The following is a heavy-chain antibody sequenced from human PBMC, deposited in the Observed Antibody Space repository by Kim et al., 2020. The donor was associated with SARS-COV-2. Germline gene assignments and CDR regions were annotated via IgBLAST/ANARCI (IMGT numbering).Heavy chain of an antibody. CDR1: GYTFTSYG. Sequence: ASVKVSCKASGYTFTSYGISWVRQAPGQGLEWMGWISAYNGNTNYAQKLQGRVTMTTDTSTSTAYMELRSLRSDDTAVYYCARGGGQYYYGSGSNNWFDPWGQGTLVTVSS. V-gene: IGHV1-18*01. CDR2: ISAYNGNT. D-gene: IGHD3-10*01. J-gene: IGHJ5*02. CDR3: ARGGGQYYYGSGSNNWFDP.